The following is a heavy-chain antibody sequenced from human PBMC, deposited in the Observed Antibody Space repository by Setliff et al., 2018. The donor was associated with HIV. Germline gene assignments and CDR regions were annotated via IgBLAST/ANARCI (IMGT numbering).Heavy chain of an antibody. Sequence: LSLSCAASGFTFSSYSMNWVRQAPGKGLEWVSSISSSSSYIYYADSVKGRFTISRDNAKNSLFLQMNSLRAEDTAVYYCASIELAAMVPVDYWGQGTLVTVS. J-gene: IGHJ4*02. V-gene: IGHV3-21*01. CDR2: ISSSSSYI. CDR1: GFTFSSYS. D-gene: IGHD5-18*01. CDR3: ASIELAAMVPVDY.